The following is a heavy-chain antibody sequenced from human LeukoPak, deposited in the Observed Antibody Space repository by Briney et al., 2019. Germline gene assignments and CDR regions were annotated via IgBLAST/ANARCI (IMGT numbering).Heavy chain of an antibody. CDR2: ISGSGGST. V-gene: IGHV3-23*01. Sequence: PGGSLRLSCAASGFTFSTYAMSWVRQAPGKGLEWVSAISGSGGSTYYADSVKGRFTISRDNSKNTLYLQMNSLKASDTAMYYCARRTAVAGKWDFGYWGQGTLVTVSS. D-gene: IGHD6-19*01. CDR3: ARRTAVAGKWDFGY. CDR1: GFTFSTYA. J-gene: IGHJ4*02.